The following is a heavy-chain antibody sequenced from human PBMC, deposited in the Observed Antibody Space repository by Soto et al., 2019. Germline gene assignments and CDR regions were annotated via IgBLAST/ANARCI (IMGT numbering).Heavy chain of an antibody. Sequence: SETLSLTCTVSGGSISDGAYYWSWIRQPPGKGLEWIGHIYNSGNTYNNPSLRSRLTISLDTSKSQFSLKLSSVTAADTAVYYCARATVVPAAISFPYYYGMDVWGQGTTVTVSS. CDR1: GGSISDGAYY. J-gene: IGHJ6*02. CDR2: IYNSGNT. CDR3: ARATVVPAAISFPYYYGMDV. D-gene: IGHD2-2*01. V-gene: IGHV4-30-4*01.